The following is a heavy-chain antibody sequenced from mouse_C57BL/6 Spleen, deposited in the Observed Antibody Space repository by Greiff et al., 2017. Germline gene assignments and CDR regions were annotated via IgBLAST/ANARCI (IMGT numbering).Heavy chain of an antibody. J-gene: IGHJ4*01. V-gene: IGHV5-17*01. CDR3: ARNWVTTVEMDY. Sequence: EVKLVESGGGLVKPGGPLKLSCAASGFTFSDYGMHWVRQAPEKGLEWVAYISSGSSTIYYADTVKGRFTISRDNAKNTLFLQMTSLRSEDTAMYYCARNWVTTVEMDYWGQGTSVTVSS. D-gene: IGHD1-1*01. CDR2: ISSGSSTI. CDR1: GFTFSDYG.